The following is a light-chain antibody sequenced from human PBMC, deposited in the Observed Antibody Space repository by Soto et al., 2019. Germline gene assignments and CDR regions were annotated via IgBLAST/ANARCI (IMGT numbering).Light chain of an antibody. J-gene: IGLJ2*01. CDR1: SSNIGKNY. V-gene: IGLV1-51*02. Sequence: QSVLTQPPSVSAAPGQKVTISCSGSSSNIGKNYVSWYQQLPGTAPKLLIYENNKRPSGIPDRLSGSKSGTSATLGITGLQTGDEADYYCGTWDSSLSAVVFGGGTKVTVL. CDR3: GTWDSSLSAVV. CDR2: ENN.